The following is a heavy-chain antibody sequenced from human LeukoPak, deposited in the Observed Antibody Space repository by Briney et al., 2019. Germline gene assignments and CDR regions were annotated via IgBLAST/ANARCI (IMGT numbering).Heavy chain of an antibody. J-gene: IGHJ4*02. CDR2: IYPGDSDT. Sequence: GESLKISCKGSGSRFTNYWIGWVRQMPGKGLEWMGIIYPGDSDTRYSPSFQGQVTISADKSISTAYLQWSSLKASDTAMYYCARPSGIGGSWYWFDYWGQGTLVTVSS. CDR3: ARPSGIGGSWYWFDY. D-gene: IGHD6-13*01. CDR1: GSRFTNYW. V-gene: IGHV5-51*01.